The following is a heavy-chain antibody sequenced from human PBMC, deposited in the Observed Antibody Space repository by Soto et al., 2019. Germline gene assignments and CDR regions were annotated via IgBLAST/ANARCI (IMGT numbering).Heavy chain of an antibody. D-gene: IGHD6-13*01. Sequence: QVQLVQSGAEVKKPGSSVKVSCKASGGTFSSYAISWVRQAPGQGLEWMGGIIPIFGTANYAQKFQGRVTITADESTSTAYMELSSLRSEDTAVYYCARRYSSSWYGYFDYWGQGTLFTVSS. J-gene: IGHJ4*02. CDR3: ARRYSSSWYGYFDY. V-gene: IGHV1-69*01. CDR2: IIPIFGTA. CDR1: GGTFSSYA.